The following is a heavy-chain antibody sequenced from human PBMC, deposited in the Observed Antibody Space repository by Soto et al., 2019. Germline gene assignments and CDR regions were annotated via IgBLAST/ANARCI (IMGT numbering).Heavy chain of an antibody. D-gene: IGHD2-15*01. CDR1: GYTFTSYA. V-gene: IGHV1-3*01. Sequence: ASVKVSCKASGYTFTSYAMHWVRQAPGQRLEWMGWINAGNGNTKYSQKFQGRVTITRDTSASTAYMELSSLRSEDTAVYYCARDPLFPYCSGGSCSDFDYWGQGTLVTVSS. CDR3: ARDPLFPYCSGGSCSDFDY. CDR2: INAGNGNT. J-gene: IGHJ4*02.